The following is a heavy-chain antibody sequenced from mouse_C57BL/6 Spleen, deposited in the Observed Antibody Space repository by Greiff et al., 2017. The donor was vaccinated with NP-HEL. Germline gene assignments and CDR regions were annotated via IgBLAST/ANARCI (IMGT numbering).Heavy chain of an antibody. V-gene: IGHV5-17*01. J-gene: IGHJ1*03. CDR1: GFTFSDYG. CDR3: ARNYYYGSSYLRYFDV. CDR2: ISSGSSTI. D-gene: IGHD1-1*01. Sequence: DVKLVESGGGLVKPGGSLKLSCAASGFTFSDYGMHWVRQAPEKGLEWVAYISSGSSTIYYADTVKGRFTISRDNAKNTLFLQMTSLRSEDTAMYYCARNYYYGSSYLRYFDVWGTGTTVTVSS.